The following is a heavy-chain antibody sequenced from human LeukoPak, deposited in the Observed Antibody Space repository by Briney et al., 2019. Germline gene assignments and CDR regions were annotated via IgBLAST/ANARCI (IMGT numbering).Heavy chain of an antibody. CDR2: IRYDGSNK. CDR3: AKDGVVLMGAILPGTDY. Sequence: GGSLRLSCAASGFTFSSYGMHWVRQAPGKGLEWVAFIRYDGSNKYYADSVKCRFTISRDNSKNTLPLQMNALRAEHTAVYYCAKDGVVLMGAILPGTDYWGQGTLVTVSS. V-gene: IGHV3-30*02. J-gene: IGHJ4*02. D-gene: IGHD3-9*01. CDR1: GFTFSSYG.